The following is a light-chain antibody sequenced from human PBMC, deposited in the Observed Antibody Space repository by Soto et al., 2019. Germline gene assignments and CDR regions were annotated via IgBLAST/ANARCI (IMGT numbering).Light chain of an antibody. CDR3: KQSDRFLRR. J-gene: IGKJ1*01. V-gene: IGKV1-12*01. CDR1: QGITNW. CDR2: AAS. Sequence: DIQMTQSPSSVSASVGDSVAITCRASQGITNWLAWYQQNPGNAPKVLISAASTLQSGVPSRFSGSGFGTDFTLTITKLQTEDVATNYFKQSDRFLRRFGHGTKVDIK.